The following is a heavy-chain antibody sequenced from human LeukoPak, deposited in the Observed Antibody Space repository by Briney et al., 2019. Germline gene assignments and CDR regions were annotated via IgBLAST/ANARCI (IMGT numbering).Heavy chain of an antibody. D-gene: IGHD3-22*01. V-gene: IGHV3-21*01. CDR3: ARQYYYDSSGYHDAFDI. CDR2: ISSSSSYI. Sequence: GGYLRLSCAASGFTFSSYTMNWVRRAPGKGLEWVSSISSSSSYIYYADSVKGRFIISRDNAENSLYLQMNSLRAEDTAVYYCARQYYYDSSGYHDAFDIWGQGTMVTVSS. J-gene: IGHJ3*02. CDR1: GFTFSSYT.